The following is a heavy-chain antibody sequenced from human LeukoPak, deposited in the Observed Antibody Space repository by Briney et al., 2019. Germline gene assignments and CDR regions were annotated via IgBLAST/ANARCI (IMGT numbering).Heavy chain of an antibody. J-gene: IGHJ4*02. CDR1: GYTFTSYY. Sequence: ASVKVSCKASGYTFTSYYMHWVRQAPGQGLEWMGRINPNSGGTDFAQKFQGRVTMTRDTSISTAYMELSRLRSDDTAIYYCARGGTEAGSGDYWGQGTLVTVSS. V-gene: IGHV1-2*06. CDR2: INPNSGGT. CDR3: ARGGTEAGSGDY. D-gene: IGHD3-10*01.